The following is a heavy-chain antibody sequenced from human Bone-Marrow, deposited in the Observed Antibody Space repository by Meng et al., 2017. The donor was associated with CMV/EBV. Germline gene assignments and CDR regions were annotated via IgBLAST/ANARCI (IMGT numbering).Heavy chain of an antibody. Sequence: SETLSLTCTVSGYSISSGYYWGWIRQPPGKGLEWIGSIYHSGSTYYNPSLKSRVTISVDTSKNQFSLKLSSVTAADTAVYYCARRTIAAAGNFDLWGRGTLVTVSS. V-gene: IGHV4-38-2*02. D-gene: IGHD6-13*01. CDR2: IYHSGST. J-gene: IGHJ2*01. CDR3: ARRTIAAAGNFDL. CDR1: GYSISSGYY.